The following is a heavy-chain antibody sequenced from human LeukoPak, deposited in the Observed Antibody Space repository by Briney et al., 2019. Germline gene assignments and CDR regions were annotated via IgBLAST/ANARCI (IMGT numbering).Heavy chain of an antibody. V-gene: IGHV1-2*02. CDR1: GYTFTGYY. D-gene: IGHD2-2*01. J-gene: IGHJ6*02. CDR3: ARALVVPAAPDLYYYYGKDV. Sequence: ASVKVSCKASGYTFTGYYMHWVRQAPGQGLEWMGWINPNSGGTNYAQKFQGRVTMTRDTSISTAYMELSRLRSDDTAVYYCARALVVPAAPDLYYYYGKDVWGQGTTVTVSS. CDR2: INPNSGGT.